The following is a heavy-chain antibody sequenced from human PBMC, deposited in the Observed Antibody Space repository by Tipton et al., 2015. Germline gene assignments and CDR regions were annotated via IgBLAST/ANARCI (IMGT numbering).Heavy chain of an antibody. CDR2: IYRSGSA. Sequence: TLSLTCTVSGGSINMNNCWGWVRQPSGKGLEWIGEIYRSGSANYNPALKSRVTMSVDNSKNQFSLNVTSVTAADTAVYFCARVRRPEILQYSQGMDVWGHGTTVTVSS. CDR3: ARVRRPEILQYSQGMDV. V-gene: IGHV4-4*01. J-gene: IGHJ6*02. D-gene: IGHD4-11*01. CDR1: GGSINMNNC.